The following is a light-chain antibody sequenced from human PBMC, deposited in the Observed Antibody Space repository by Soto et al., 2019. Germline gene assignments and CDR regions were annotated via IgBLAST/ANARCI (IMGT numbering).Light chain of an antibody. CDR3: SSYSSSATPYV. CDR1: SSDVGGYNY. Sequence: QSVLTQPAPVSGSPGQSITISCTGTSSDVGGYNYVSWYQLHPGKAPKLMVYEVSNRPSGVSNRFSGSKSGNTASLTISGLQAEDEADYYCSSYSSSATPYVFGTGTKVTVL. V-gene: IGLV2-14*01. CDR2: EVS. J-gene: IGLJ1*01.